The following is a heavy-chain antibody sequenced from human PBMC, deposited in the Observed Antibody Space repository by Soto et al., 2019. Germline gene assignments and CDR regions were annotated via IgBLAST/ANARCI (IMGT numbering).Heavy chain of an antibody. CDR2: ISYDGSNK. J-gene: IGHJ6*02. Sequence: QPGGSLRLSCAASGFTLSSYGMHWVRQAPGKGLEWVAVISYDGSNKYYADSVKGRFTISRDNSKNTLYLQMNSLRAEDTAVYYCAKDSGLPCGMDVWGQGTTVTVSS. CDR1: GFTLSSYG. V-gene: IGHV3-30*18. D-gene: IGHD3-10*01. CDR3: AKDSGLPCGMDV.